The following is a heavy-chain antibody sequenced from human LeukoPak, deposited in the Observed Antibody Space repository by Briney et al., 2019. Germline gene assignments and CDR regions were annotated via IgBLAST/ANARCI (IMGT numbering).Heavy chain of an antibody. D-gene: IGHD6-13*01. CDR3: AREIPGSIAAAEYFDY. J-gene: IGHJ4*02. CDR1: GFTFSSYW. V-gene: IGHV3-74*01. Sequence: GGSLRLSCAASGFTFSSYWMHWVRQALGKGLVWVSRINSDGSSTSYADSVKGRFTISRDNAKNTLYLQMNSLRAEDTAVYYCAREIPGSIAAAEYFDYWGQGTLVTVSS. CDR2: INSDGSST.